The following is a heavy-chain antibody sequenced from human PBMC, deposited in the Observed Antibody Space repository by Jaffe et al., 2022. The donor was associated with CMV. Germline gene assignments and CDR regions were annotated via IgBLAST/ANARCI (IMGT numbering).Heavy chain of an antibody. CDR1: GFTFSSYG. D-gene: IGHD2-2*01. CDR2: IWYDGSNK. CDR3: ASVVGVPAALQRLPYYYYGMDV. Sequence: QVQLVESGGGVVQPGRSLRLSCAASGFTFSSYGMHWVRQAPGKGLEWVAVIWYDGSNKYYADSVKGRFTISRDNSKNTLYLQMNSLRAEDTAVYYCASVVGVPAALQRLPYYYYGMDVWGQGTTVTVSS. V-gene: IGHV3-33*01. J-gene: IGHJ6*02.